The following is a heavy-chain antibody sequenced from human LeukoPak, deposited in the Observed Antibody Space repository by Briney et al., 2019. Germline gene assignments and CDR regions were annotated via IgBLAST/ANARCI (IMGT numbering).Heavy chain of an antibody. J-gene: IGHJ6*03. Sequence: PSETLSLTCTVSGGSISSYYWSWIRQPAGKGLEWIGRIYTSGSTNYNPSLKSRVTMPVDTSKNQFSLKLSSVTAADTAVYYCARDGSGSYYYYYMDVWGKGTTVTVSS. CDR1: GGSISSYY. CDR2: IYTSGST. CDR3: ARDGSGSYYYYYMDV. V-gene: IGHV4-4*07. D-gene: IGHD1-26*01.